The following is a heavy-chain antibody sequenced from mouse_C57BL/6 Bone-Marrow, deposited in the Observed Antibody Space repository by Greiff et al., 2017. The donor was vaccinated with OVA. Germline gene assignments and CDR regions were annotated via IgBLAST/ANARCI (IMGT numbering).Heavy chain of an antibody. CDR1: GYSFTGYY. J-gene: IGHJ3*01. CDR3: ASSSSQAWFAY. CDR2: IYPYNGVS. Sequence: VQLQQSGPELVKPGDSVKISCKASGYSFTGYYMHWVKQSHGNILDWIGYIYPYNGVSSYNQKFKGKATLTRDKSSSTAYMELHSLTSEDSAVYYCASSSSQAWFAYWDQGTLVTVSA. V-gene: IGHV1-31*01.